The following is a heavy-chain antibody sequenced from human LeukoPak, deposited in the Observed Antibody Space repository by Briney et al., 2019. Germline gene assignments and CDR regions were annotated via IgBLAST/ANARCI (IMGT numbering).Heavy chain of an antibody. V-gene: IGHV3-30*04. D-gene: IGHD3-22*01. CDR3: ARADSSGYH. CDR1: GFTFSSYA. CDR2: ISYDGSNK. J-gene: IGHJ4*02. Sequence: GGSLRLSCAASGFTFSSYAMHWVRQAPGKGLEWVAVISYDGSNKYYADSVKGRFTISRGNSKNTLYLQMNSLRAEDTAVYYCARADSSGYHWGQGTLVTVSS.